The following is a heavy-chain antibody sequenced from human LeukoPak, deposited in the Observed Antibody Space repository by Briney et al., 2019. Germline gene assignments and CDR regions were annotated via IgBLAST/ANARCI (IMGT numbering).Heavy chain of an antibody. CDR3: ARDRQIAY. CDR2: IKQDGSEK. V-gene: IGHV3-7*01. Sequence: GGSLRLSCAAPGLTFSNYCLTWFRQAPGQGLEWVANIKQDGSEKHYVDSVKGRFTISRDNAKNSLYLQMNSLRAEDTAVYYCARDRQIAYWGQGTLVTVSS. CDR1: GLTFSNYC. J-gene: IGHJ4*02.